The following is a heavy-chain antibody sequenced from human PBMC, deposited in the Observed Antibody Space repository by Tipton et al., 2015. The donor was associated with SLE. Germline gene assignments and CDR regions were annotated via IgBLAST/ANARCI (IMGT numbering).Heavy chain of an antibody. CDR1: GFTFSSYA. V-gene: IGHV3-23*01. CDR3: ARRGIPIRGITMSWPHWYFDL. J-gene: IGHJ2*01. D-gene: IGHD1-14*01. CDR2: ISGSGGST. Sequence: SLRLSCAASGFATSGFTFSSYAMSWVRQAPGKGLEWVSAISGSGGSTYYADSVKGRFTISRDNSKNTLYLQMNSLRAEDTAVYYCARRGIPIRGITMSWPHWYFDLWGRGTLVTVSS.